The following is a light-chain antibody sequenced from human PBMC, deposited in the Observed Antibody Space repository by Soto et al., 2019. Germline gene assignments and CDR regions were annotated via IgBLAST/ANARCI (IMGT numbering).Light chain of an antibody. CDR2: DVS. CDR1: SSDVGAYNF. CDR3: SSYTSSNTYV. Sequence: QSVLTQPASVSGSPGLSITISCTGTSSDVGAYNFVSWYQQHPDKAPKLMIFDVSNRPSGVSNRFSGSKSGNTASLTISGLQSEDEAEYYCSSYTSSNTYVSGSGTKVTVL. J-gene: IGLJ1*01. V-gene: IGLV2-14*03.